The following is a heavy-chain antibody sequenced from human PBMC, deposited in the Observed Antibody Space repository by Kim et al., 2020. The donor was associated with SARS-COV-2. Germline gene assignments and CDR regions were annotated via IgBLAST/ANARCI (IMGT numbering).Heavy chain of an antibody. CDR1: GYTFTGYY. Sequence: ASVKVSCKASGYTFTGYYMHWVRQAPGQGLEWMGRINPNSGGTNYAQKFQGRVTMTRDTSISTAYMELSRLRSDDTAVYYCARDLGYGGNSSPIDNYWGQGTLVTVSS. CDR3: ARDLGYGGNSSPIDNY. V-gene: IGHV1-2*06. CDR2: INPNSGGT. D-gene: IGHD2-21*02. J-gene: IGHJ4*02.